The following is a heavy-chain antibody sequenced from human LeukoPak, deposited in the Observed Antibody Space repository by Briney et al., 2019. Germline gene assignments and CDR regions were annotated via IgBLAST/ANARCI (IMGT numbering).Heavy chain of an antibody. Sequence: SETLSLTCSVSGGSISTYYWSWIRQPPGKGLEWIGSIYYSGSTNYNPSLNSRVTISVDTSKNQFSLKLSSVTAADTAVYYCARDSFLMVRGVISFYMDVWGKGTTVTVSS. CDR3: ARDSFLMVRGVISFYMDV. CDR2: IYYSGST. CDR1: GGSISTYY. D-gene: IGHD3-10*01. J-gene: IGHJ6*03. V-gene: IGHV4-59*01.